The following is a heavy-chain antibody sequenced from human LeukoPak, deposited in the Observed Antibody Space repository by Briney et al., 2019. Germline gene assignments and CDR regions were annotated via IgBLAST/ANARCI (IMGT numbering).Heavy chain of an antibody. V-gene: IGHV3-23*01. Sequence: GGSLRLSCAASGFTFSSYGMSWVRQAPGKGLEWVSAISGSGGSTYYADSVKGRFTISRDNAKNSLYLQMNSLRAEDTAVYYCARGSRGGYYFDYWGQGTLVTVSS. CDR3: ARGSRGGYYFDY. D-gene: IGHD2-15*01. J-gene: IGHJ4*02. CDR2: ISGSGGST. CDR1: GFTFSSYG.